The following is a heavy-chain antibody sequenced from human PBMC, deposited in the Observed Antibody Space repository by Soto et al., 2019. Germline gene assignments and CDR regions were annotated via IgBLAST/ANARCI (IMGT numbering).Heavy chain of an antibody. CDR2: INSDGSST. CDR3: VRVKIAAAGFCGMDV. D-gene: IGHD6-13*01. Sequence: GGSLRLSCAASGFTFSSYWMHWVRQAPGKGLVWVSRINSDGSSTSYADSVKGRFTISRDNAKNTLYLQMNSLRAEDTAVYYCVRVKIAAAGFCGMDVWGQGTTVTVSS. CDR1: GFTFSSYW. J-gene: IGHJ6*02. V-gene: IGHV3-74*01.